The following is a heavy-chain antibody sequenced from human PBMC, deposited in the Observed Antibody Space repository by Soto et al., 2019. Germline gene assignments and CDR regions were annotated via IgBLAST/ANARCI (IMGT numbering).Heavy chain of an antibody. CDR2: ISYGGGTT. V-gene: IGHV3-23*01. CDR3: AKNPGYYYDSTGYIFDY. Sequence: GGSLRLSCAASEFTFSNYAMSWVRQAPGKGLEWVSAISYGGGTTYYADSVKGRFTISRDNSKNTLYLQMNSLRAEDTAVYYCAKNPGYYYDSTGYIFDYWGQGTLVTVSS. CDR1: EFTFSNYA. D-gene: IGHD3-22*01. J-gene: IGHJ4*02.